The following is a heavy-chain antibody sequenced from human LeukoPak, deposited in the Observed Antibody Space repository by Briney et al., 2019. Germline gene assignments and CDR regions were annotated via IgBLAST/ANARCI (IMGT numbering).Heavy chain of an antibody. CDR1: GSTFSNAW. D-gene: IGHD1-1*01. V-gene: IGHV3-15*01. Sequence: GGSLRLSCAASGSTFSNAWMSWVRQAPGKGLEWVGRIKSKTEGGTTDYAAPVKGRFTTSRDDSKNTLYLQMNSLKTEDTALYYCTTVPSESFERAPDYWGQGTLVTVSS. CDR3: TTVPSESFERAPDY. CDR2: IKSKTEGGTT. J-gene: IGHJ4*02.